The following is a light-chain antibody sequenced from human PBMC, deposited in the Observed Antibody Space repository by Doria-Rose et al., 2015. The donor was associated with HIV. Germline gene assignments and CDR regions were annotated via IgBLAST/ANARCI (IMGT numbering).Light chain of an antibody. Sequence: EIVLTQSPLSLPVTPGQPASISCRSSQSLLHTIGYKYLDWYLQKPGQSPQLLIYLGSNRASGVPDRFSGSGSGTDFTLKISRVEAEDVGVYYCMQALQTPYTFGQGTKLEIK. V-gene: IGKV2-28*01. J-gene: IGKJ2*01. CDR1: QSLLHTIGYKY. CDR2: LGS. CDR3: MQALQTPYT.